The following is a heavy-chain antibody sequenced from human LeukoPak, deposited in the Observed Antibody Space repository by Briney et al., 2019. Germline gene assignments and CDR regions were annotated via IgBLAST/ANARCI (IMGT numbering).Heavy chain of an antibody. CDR2: ISSSSSYI. J-gene: IGHJ3*02. Sequence: GGSLRLSCAASGFTFSSYCMSWVRQAPGKGLEWVSSISSSSSYIYYADSVKGRFTISRDNAKNSLYLQMNSLRAEDTAVYYCARDLSMDDAFDIWGQGTMVTASS. V-gene: IGHV3-21*01. CDR1: GFTFSSYC. D-gene: IGHD3-10*01. CDR3: ARDLSMDDAFDI.